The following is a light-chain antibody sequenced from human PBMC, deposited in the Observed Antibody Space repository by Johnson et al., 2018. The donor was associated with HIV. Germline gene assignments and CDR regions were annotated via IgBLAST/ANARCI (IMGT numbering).Light chain of an antibody. Sequence: QSVLTQPPSVSAAPGQKVTISCSGSSSNIGNNYVSWYQQLPGTAPKLLIYENNKRPSGIPDRFSGSKSGTSATLGITGLQTGDEAEYYCGTWDSSLSAYVFGTCTKVTVL. V-gene: IGLV1-51*02. J-gene: IGLJ1*01. CDR1: SSNIGNNY. CDR3: GTWDSSLSAYV. CDR2: ENN.